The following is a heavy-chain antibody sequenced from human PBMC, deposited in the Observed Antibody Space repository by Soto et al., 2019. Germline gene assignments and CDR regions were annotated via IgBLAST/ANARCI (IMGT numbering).Heavy chain of an antibody. J-gene: IGHJ4*02. CDR2: VFHTGTT. CDR3: ARSAGWYAVHS. Sequence: QVQLQESGRGLVKPSGTLSLTCAVSSDSVSSPDYWCWVRQPPGKGREWIGEVFHTGTTSYNPSLKSRVTISMDKSNNHFHLDLSYVSAADTAVYYCARSAGWYAVHSWAPGTLVIVSS. V-gene: IGHV4-4*02. CDR1: SDSVSSPDY. D-gene: IGHD6-19*01.